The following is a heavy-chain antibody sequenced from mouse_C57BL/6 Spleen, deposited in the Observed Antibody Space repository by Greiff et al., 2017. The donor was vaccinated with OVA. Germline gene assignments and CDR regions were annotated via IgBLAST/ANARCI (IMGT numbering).Heavy chain of an antibody. CDR2: IYPRRGNP. Sequence: QVQLQQSGAELARPGASVKLSCKASGYTFTSSGISWVKQSTGQGLEWIGEIYPRRGNPSYNEKFKGKATLTADKSSSTAYMELRSLTSEDSAVYVCARSSTTVVAVDYWGKGTTLTGSS. J-gene: IGHJ2*01. D-gene: IGHD1-1*01. V-gene: IGHV1-81*01. CDR3: ARSSTTVVAVDY. CDR1: GYTFTSSG.